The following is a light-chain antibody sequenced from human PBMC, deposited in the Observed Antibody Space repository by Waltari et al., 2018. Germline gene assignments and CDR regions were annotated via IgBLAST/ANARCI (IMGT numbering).Light chain of an antibody. CDR2: STN. CDR3: AAWDDDLNGRV. Sequence: QSVLTPPPSASGTPGQRVPISSSGTRPHIPTNPVNWYQLLPGMAPKLLIYSTNKRLSGVPDRFSGFKSGTSASLAISGLQSEDEADYYCAAWDDDLNGRVFGGGTTLTVL. V-gene: IGLV1-44*01. J-gene: IGLJ2*01. CDR1: RPHIPTNP.